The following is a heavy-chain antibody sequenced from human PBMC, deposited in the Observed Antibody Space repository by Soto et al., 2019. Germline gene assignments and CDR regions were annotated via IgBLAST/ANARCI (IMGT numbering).Heavy chain of an antibody. CDR3: ARDFWSGYYPVTYYYYGMDV. V-gene: IGHV1-69*13. J-gene: IGHJ6*02. Sequence: ASVKVSCKASGGTFSCYAISWVRQAPGQGLEWMGGIIPIFGTANYAQKFQGRVTITADESTSTAYMELSSLRSEDTAVYYCARDFWSGYYPVTYYYYGMDVWGQGTTVTVSS. CDR1: GGTFSCYA. D-gene: IGHD3-3*01. CDR2: IIPIFGTA.